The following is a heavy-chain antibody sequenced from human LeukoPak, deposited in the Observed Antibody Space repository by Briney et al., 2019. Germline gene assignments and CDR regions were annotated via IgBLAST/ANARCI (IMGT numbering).Heavy chain of an antibody. D-gene: IGHD2-21*02. Sequence: PSETLSLTCTVSGGSISSSSYYWGWIRQPPGKGLEWLGSIYYSGSTYYNPSLKSRVTISVDTSKNQFSLKLSSVTAADTAVYYCARQVITGGCGGDCYGTIDYWGQGTLVTVSS. CDR2: IYYSGST. CDR3: ARQVITGGCGGDCYGTIDY. J-gene: IGHJ4*02. CDR1: GGSISSSSYY. V-gene: IGHV4-39*01.